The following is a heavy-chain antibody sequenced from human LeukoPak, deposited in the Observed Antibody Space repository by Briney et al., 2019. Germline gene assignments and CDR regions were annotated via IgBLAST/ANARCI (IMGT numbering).Heavy chain of an antibody. J-gene: IGHJ4*02. CDR2: ISGSSSTI. CDR1: GFTFSSYS. Sequence: GGSLRLSCAASGFTFSSYSMNWVRQAPGKGLEWGSYISGSSSTIYYADSVKGRFTTSRDNGKNTLYLQMNSLRAEDTAVYYCARGSTYYDSSGQVPFDYWGQGTLVTVSS. D-gene: IGHD3-22*01. V-gene: IGHV3-48*01. CDR3: ARGSTYYDSSGQVPFDY.